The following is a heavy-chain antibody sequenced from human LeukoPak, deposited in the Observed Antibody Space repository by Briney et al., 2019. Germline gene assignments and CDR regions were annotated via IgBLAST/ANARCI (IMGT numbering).Heavy chain of an antibody. D-gene: IGHD2-15*01. V-gene: IGHV4-39*07. J-gene: IGHJ4*02. Sequence: SETLSLTCTVSGGSISSYYWSWIRQPPGKGLEWIGSIYYSGSTYYNPSLKSRVTISVDTSKNQFSLKLSSVTAADTAVYYCARAWMDIVVVVAPSDYFDYWGQGTLVTVSS. CDR3: ARAWMDIVVVVAPSDYFDY. CDR1: GGSISSYY. CDR2: IYYSGST.